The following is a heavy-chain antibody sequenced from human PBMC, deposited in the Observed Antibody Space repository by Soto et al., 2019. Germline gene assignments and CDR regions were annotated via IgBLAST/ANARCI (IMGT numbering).Heavy chain of an antibody. CDR3: ARALGYAFDI. D-gene: IGHD7-27*01. Sequence: GGSLRLSCAASGFTFSSYAMHWVRQAPGKGLEYVSAISSNGGSTYYANSVKGRFTISRDNSKDTLYLQMGSLRAEDMAVYYCARALGYAFDIWGQGTMVTVSS. CDR2: ISSNGGST. CDR1: GFTFSSYA. V-gene: IGHV3-64*01. J-gene: IGHJ3*02.